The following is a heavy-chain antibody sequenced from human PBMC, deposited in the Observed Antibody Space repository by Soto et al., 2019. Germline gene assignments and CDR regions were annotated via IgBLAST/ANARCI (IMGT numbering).Heavy chain of an antibody. V-gene: IGHV3-30-3*01. CDR2: ISYDGSNK. D-gene: IGHD6-13*01. Sequence: WGSLRLSCAASGFTFSSYAMHWVRQAPGKGLEWVAVISYDGSNKYYADSVKGRFTISRDNSKNTLYLQMNSLRAEDTAVYYCARDRWYSSSWYVGLPLIDYWGQGTMVTVS. CDR1: GFTFSSYA. J-gene: IGHJ4*02. CDR3: ARDRWYSSSWYVGLPLIDY.